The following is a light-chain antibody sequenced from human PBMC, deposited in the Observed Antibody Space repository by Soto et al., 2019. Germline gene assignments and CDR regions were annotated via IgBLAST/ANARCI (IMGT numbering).Light chain of an antibody. Sequence: DIQMTQSPSSLSASVGDRVTITCRASQSITSYLSWYQQKPGKAPKLLIYAASNLQSGDPSRYRGGGSGKDCTRTISSLQTEDFASDYCQQSHSLPSTFGGGNKVEIK. J-gene: IGKJ4*01. CDR1: QSITSY. CDR2: AAS. CDR3: QQSHSLPST. V-gene: IGKV1-39*01.